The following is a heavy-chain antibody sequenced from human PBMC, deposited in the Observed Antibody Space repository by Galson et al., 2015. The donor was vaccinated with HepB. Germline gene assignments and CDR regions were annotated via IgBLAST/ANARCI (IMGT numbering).Heavy chain of an antibody. CDR3: ATTKFGSGAYWTFDI. V-gene: IGHV3-48*04. CDR2: ISTNGATI. J-gene: IGHJ3*02. CDR1: DSTFSSYT. D-gene: IGHD4/OR15-4a*01. Sequence: SLRLSCAASDSTFSSYTMNWVRQTPGKGLQWISYISTNGATIHYADSVKGRFTIARDNAKNTMWLQINGLRAEDTAVYYCATTKFGSGAYWTFDIWGQGTLVTVSS.